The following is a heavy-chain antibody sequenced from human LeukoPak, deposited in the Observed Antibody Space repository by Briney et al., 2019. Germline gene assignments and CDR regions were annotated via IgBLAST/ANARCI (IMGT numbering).Heavy chain of an antibody. CDR3: ARQSSGFRQFDP. Sequence: PSETLSLTCTASGGSISSYYWSWIRQPPGKGLEWIGYIYYSGSTNYNPSLKSRVTISVDTSKNQFSLKLSSVTAADTAVYYCARQSSGFRQFDPWGQGTLVTVSS. D-gene: IGHD6-6*01. CDR1: GGSISSYY. V-gene: IGHV4-59*01. J-gene: IGHJ5*02. CDR2: IYYSGST.